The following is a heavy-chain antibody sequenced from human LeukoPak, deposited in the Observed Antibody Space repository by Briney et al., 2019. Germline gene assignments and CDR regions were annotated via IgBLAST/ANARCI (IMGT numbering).Heavy chain of an antibody. CDR1: GYTFTCYG. J-gene: IGHJ4*02. V-gene: IGHV1-18*01. CDR3: ARVGAVAVAGVSDY. D-gene: IGHD6-19*01. CDR2: ISAYNGNT. Sequence: ASVKVSCKASGYTFTCYGISWVRQAPGQGLEWMGWISAYNGNTNYAQKLQGRVTMTTDTSTSTAYMELRSLRSDDTAVYYCARVGAVAVAGVSDYWGQGTLVTVSS.